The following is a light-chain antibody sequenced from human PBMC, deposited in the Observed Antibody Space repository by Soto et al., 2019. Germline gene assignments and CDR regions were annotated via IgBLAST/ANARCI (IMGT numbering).Light chain of an antibody. V-gene: IGKV3-20*01. CDR3: QQYGSSPRT. CDR1: QSVSSSY. J-gene: IGKJ1*01. Sequence: EIVLTQSPGTLSLSPGERATRSCRASQSVSSSYLAWYQQKPGQAPRLLIYGASSRATGIPDRFSGSGSGTDFTLTISRLEPEDFAVYYCQQYGSSPRTFGQGTKVYIK. CDR2: GAS.